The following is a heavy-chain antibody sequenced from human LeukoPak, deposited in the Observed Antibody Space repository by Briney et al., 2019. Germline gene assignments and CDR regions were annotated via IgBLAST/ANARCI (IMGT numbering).Heavy chain of an antibody. CDR2: IIPILGIA. J-gene: IGHJ5*02. CDR1: GGTFSSYA. Sequence: SVKVSCTASGGTFSSYAISWVRQAPGQGLEWMGRIIPILGIANYAQKFQGRVTITADKSTSTAYMELSSLRSEDTAVYYCASAPLGFYDWFDPWGQGTLVTVSS. D-gene: IGHD3-16*01. V-gene: IGHV1-69*04. CDR3: ASAPLGFYDWFDP.